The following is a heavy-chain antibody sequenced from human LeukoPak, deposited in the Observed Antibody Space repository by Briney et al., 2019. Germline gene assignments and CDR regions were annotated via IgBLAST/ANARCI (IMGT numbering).Heavy chain of an antibody. Sequence: PGGSLRLSCAASGFTFSSYWMSWVRQAPGKGLEWVANIKQDGSEKYYVDSVKGRFTISRDNAKNSLYLQMNSLRVEDTAVYYCARDGLWFGELHYYYMDVWGKGTTVTVSS. J-gene: IGHJ6*03. D-gene: IGHD3-10*01. CDR3: ARDGLWFGELHYYYMDV. CDR2: IKQDGSEK. CDR1: GFTFSSYW. V-gene: IGHV3-7*01.